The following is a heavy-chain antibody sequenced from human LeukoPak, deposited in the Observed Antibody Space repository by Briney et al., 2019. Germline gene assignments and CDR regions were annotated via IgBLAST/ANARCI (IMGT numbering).Heavy chain of an antibody. V-gene: IGHV3-74*01. Sequence: GGSLRLSCAASGFTFSNYWMHWVRQAPGKGLVWVSRINSDGINTSYADSVKGRFTISRDNAKNTLNLQMNSLRAEDTAVYYCAREGDYYGSGSYRDGFDIWGQGTMVTVSS. D-gene: IGHD3-10*01. CDR1: GFTFSNYW. CDR2: INSDGINT. J-gene: IGHJ3*02. CDR3: AREGDYYGSGSYRDGFDI.